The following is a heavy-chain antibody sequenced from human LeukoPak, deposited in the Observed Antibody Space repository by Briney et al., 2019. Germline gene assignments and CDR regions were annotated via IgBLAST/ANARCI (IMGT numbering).Heavy chain of an antibody. V-gene: IGHV4-4*02. D-gene: IGHD6-19*01. CDR2: IYHSGST. Sequence: PSETLSLTCAVSGGSISSSNWWSWVRQPPGKGLEWIGEIYHSGSTNYNPSLKSRVTMSVDRSKNQFSLKLSSVTAADTAVYYCAREASSGWNDAFDIWGQGTMVTVSS. J-gene: IGHJ3*02. CDR3: AREASSGWNDAFDI. CDR1: GGSISSSNW.